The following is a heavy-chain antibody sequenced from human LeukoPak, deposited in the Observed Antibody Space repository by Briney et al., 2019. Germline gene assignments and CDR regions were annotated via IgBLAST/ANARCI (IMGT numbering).Heavy chain of an antibody. V-gene: IGHV3-15*01. J-gene: IGHJ5*02. Sequence: GGSLRLSCSASGFTFSNAWMSWVPQAPGKGLEWVGRIKSKTDGGTTDYAAPVKGRFTISRDDSKNTLYLQMNSLKTEDTAVYYCTTTMVRGVIITSDWFDPWGQGTLVTVSS. CDR1: GFTFSNAW. CDR3: TTTMVRGVIITSDWFDP. CDR2: IKSKTDGGTT. D-gene: IGHD3-10*01.